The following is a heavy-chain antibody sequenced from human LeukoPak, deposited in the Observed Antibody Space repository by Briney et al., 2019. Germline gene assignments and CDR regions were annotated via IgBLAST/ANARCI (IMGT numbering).Heavy chain of an antibody. Sequence: SETLSLTCTVSGGSIDNSNGYFWVWLRQSPGKGLEWIGSIRYVGQTFYNSSLESRVTLSVDKSRNQFSLRLRSVTAADTAVFYCARLVYSDPNYFDYWGQGSLVTVSS. J-gene: IGHJ4*02. CDR3: ARLVYSDPNYFDY. CDR1: GGSIDNSNGYF. CDR2: IRYVGQT. V-gene: IGHV4-39*01. D-gene: IGHD1-26*01.